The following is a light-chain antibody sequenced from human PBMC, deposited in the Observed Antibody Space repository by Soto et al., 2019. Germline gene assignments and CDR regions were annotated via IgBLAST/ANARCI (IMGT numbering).Light chain of an antibody. Sequence: EIVMTQSPATLSVSPGERATLSCRASQSVSSNLAWYQQKPGQAPRLLIYGASTRATGIPARFSGSGSGTDFTLTISRLEPEDFAVYYCQQYGSSLSITFGQGTRLEI. CDR2: GAS. J-gene: IGKJ5*01. CDR3: QQYGSSLSIT. CDR1: QSVSSN. V-gene: IGKV3-15*01.